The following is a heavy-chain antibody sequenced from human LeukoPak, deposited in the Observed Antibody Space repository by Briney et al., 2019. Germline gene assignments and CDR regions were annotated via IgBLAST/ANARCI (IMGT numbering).Heavy chain of an antibody. D-gene: IGHD4-23*01. CDR2: LNPNSGGP. CDR3: ARVIFGGCPPSP. CDR1: GLTLTGSY. Sequence: ASVIFSSTASGLTLTGSYMHWVRHAPRQPLEWLLSLNPNSGGPNYAQKFQGRVTMTGDTSIRTAYMELSRLRSDATAVNYCARVIFGGCPPSPWGQGTLVTVSS. V-gene: IGHV1-2*02. J-gene: IGHJ5*02.